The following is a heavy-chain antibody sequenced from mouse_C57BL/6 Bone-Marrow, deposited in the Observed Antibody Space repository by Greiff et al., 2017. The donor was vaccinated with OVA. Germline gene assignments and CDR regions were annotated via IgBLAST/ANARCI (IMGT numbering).Heavy chain of an antibody. D-gene: IGHD2-5*01. CDR2: IWGGGST. CDR3: AKHAYYSNYGGDY. J-gene: IGHJ3*01. Sequence: VKLQESGPGLVAPSQTLSITCTVSGFSLTSYGVDWVRQPPGKGLEWLGVIWGGGSTNYNSALMSRLSISKDNSTSQVFLKMNSMQTDDTAMYYCAKHAYYSNYGGDYWGQGTLVTVSA. CDR1: GFSLTSYG. V-gene: IGHV2-9*01.